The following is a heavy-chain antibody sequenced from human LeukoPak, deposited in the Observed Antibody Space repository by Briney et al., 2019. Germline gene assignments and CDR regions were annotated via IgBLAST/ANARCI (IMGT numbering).Heavy chain of an antibody. CDR3: AKGRSADITAAINY. J-gene: IGHJ4*02. V-gene: IGHV3-23*01. CDR2: ISGSGGST. D-gene: IGHD6-25*01. Sequence: PGGSLRLSCAASGFTFSSYAMSWVRQAPGKGLEWVSAISGSGGSTYYADSVKGRFTISRDSSNNTLFLQINSLRAADTAAYYCAKGRSADITAAINYRGQGTLVTVSS. CDR1: GFTFSSYA.